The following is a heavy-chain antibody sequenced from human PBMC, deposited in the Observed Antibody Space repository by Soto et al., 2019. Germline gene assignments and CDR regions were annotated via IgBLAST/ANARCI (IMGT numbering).Heavy chain of an antibody. CDR1: GFTFSVSS. J-gene: IGHJ1*01. Sequence: EVQLVESGGGLVQPWGSVRLSCAASGFTFSVSSMHWVRQAPGKGLEWLGRIRSKANNNATTYSESVSGRFIISRDDSQDTMFLQMNSLRTEDTAMYYCAIEGAGFCHWGQGTRVTVSS. V-gene: IGHV3-73*01. CDR3: AIEGAGFCH. D-gene: IGHD1-26*01. CDR2: IRSKANNNAT.